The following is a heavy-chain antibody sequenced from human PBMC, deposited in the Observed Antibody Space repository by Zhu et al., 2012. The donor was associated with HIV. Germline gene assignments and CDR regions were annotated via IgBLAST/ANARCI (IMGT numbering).Heavy chain of an antibody. CDR3: ARGLTVVTPASDAFDI. CDR2: IYNSGNT. CDR1: RASISTYY. V-gene: IGHV4-59*01. J-gene: IGHJ3*02. Sequence: QVQLQQWGPGLVKPSETLSLTCTVSRASISTYYWNWIRQPPGKGLEWIGFIYNSGNTNYSPSLKSRVSISVDTSKNQFSLNLTSVTTADTAVYYCARGLTVVTPASDAFDIWGQGTMVTVSS. D-gene: IGHD4-23*01.